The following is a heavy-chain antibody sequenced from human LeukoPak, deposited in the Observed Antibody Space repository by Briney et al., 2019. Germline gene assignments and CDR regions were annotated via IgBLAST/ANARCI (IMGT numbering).Heavy chain of an antibody. CDR1: GGSISSYY. CDR2: IYYSGST. Sequence: SETLSLTCTVSGGSISSYYWSWIRQPPGKGLEWIGYIYYSGSTNYNPSLKSRVTISVDTSKNQFSLKLSSVTAADTAVYYCASAHEGAAAGTFDYWGQGTLVTVSS. CDR3: ASAHEGAAAGTFDY. J-gene: IGHJ4*02. V-gene: IGHV4-59*01. D-gene: IGHD6-13*01.